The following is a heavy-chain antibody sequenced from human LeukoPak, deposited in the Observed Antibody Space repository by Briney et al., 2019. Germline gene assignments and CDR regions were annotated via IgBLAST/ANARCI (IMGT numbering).Heavy chain of an antibody. J-gene: IGHJ5*02. CDR1: GGSFSGYY. CDR2: INHSGST. CDR3: ARGSNRVTIFGVVINGHWFDP. V-gene: IGHV4-34*01. D-gene: IGHD3-3*01. Sequence: SETLSLTCAVYGGSFSGYYWSWIRQPPGKGLEWIGEINHSGSTNYNPSLKSRVTISVDTSKNQFSLKLSSVTAADTAVYYCARGSNRVTIFGVVINGHWFDPWGQGTLVTVSS.